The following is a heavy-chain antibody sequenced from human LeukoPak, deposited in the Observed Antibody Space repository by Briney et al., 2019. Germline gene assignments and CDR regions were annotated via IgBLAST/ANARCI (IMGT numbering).Heavy chain of an antibody. D-gene: IGHD2-2*01. CDR2: MNPNSGNT. CDR3: ARGWYQLLFGNDAFDI. V-gene: IGHV1-8*02. J-gene: IGHJ3*02. Sequence: ASVKVSCKASGGTFSSYAISWVRQAPGQGLEWMGWMNPNSGNTGYAQKFQGRVTMTRNTSISTAYMELSSLRSEDTAVYYCARGWYQLLFGNDAFDIWGQGTMVTVSS. CDR1: GGTFSSYA.